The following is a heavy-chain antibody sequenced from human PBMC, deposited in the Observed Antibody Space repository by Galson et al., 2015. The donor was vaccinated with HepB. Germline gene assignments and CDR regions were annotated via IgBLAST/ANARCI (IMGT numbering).Heavy chain of an antibody. Sequence: SVKVSCKASGYTFTSYYMHWVRQAPGQGLEWMGIINPSGGSTSYEQKFQGRVTMTRDTSTSTVYIELSSLRSEDTAVYYCAGVGVVYASRGMDVWGQGTTVTVSS. V-gene: IGHV1-46*01. D-gene: IGHD2-8*02. CDR3: AGVGVVYASRGMDV. CDR2: INPSGGST. CDR1: GYTFTSYY. J-gene: IGHJ6*02.